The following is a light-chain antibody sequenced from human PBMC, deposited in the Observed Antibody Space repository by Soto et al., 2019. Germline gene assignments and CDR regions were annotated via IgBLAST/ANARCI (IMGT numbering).Light chain of an antibody. J-gene: IGKJ2*01. Sequence: EIVMTQSPATLSVSPGERATLSCRASQSVSSNLAWYQQKPGQAPRLLIYGASTRATGIPARFSGSGSGTEFTLTISSLQSKDFAVYYCPQYNNWPPETFGQGTKLEIK. CDR3: PQYNNWPPET. V-gene: IGKV3-15*01. CDR1: QSVSSN. CDR2: GAS.